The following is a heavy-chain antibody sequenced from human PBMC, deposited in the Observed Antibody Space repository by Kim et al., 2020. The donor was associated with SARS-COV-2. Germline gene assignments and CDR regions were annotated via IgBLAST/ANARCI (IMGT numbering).Heavy chain of an antibody. D-gene: IGHD3-22*01. CDR3: ARDQGGGSYYYDSSGYYRVDYFDY. CDR1: GFTFSDYY. J-gene: IGHJ4*02. Sequence: GGSLRLSCAASGFTFSDYYMSWIRQAPGKGLEWVSYISSSGSTIYYADSVKGRFTISRDNAKNSLYLQMNSLRAEDTAVYYCARDQGGGSYYYDSSGYYRVDYFDYWGQRTLVTVSS. V-gene: IGHV3-11*01. CDR2: ISSSGSTI.